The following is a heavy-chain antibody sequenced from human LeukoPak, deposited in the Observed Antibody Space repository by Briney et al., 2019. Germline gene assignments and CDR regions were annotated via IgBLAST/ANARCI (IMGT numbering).Heavy chain of an antibody. CDR2: FDPEDGET. D-gene: IGHD6-19*01. CDR1: GYTLTELS. Sequence: ASVKVSCKVSGYTLTELSMHRVRQAPGKGLEWMGGFDPEDGETIYAQKFQGRVTMTEDTSTDTAYMELSSLRSEDTAVYYCATGPYSSGWYYFDYWGQGTLVTVSS. V-gene: IGHV1-24*01. CDR3: ATGPYSSGWYYFDY. J-gene: IGHJ4*02.